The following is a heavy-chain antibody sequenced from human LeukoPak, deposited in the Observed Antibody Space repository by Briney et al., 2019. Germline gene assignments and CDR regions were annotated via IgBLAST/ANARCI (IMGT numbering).Heavy chain of an antibody. V-gene: IGHV1-18*01. Sequence: ASVKVSCKASGYTFTSYGISWVRQAPGQGLEWMGWISAYNGNTNYAQKLQGRVTMTTDTSTSTAYMELRSLRSDDTAVYYCARVVYEGYYGSGSYWGDYWGQGTLVTVSS. CDR3: ARVVYEGYYGSGSYWGDY. CDR1: GYTFTSYG. D-gene: IGHD3-10*01. J-gene: IGHJ4*02. CDR2: ISAYNGNT.